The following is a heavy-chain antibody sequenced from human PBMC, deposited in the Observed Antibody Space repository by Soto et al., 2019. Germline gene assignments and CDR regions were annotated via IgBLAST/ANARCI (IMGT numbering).Heavy chain of an antibody. V-gene: IGHV4-31*03. J-gene: IGHJ4*02. CDR3: ASGHDAYKVRY. CDR1: GGSISSGGTGSY. Sequence: QVQLQESGPGLVKPLQTLSLTCTVSGGSISSGGTGSYWTWIRQLPGKGLEWIGYIYYTGNTYYNPSLKSRPTISIDTSENQFSLKLTSVTAADTAVYFCASGHDAYKVRYWGQGTLVTVSS. CDR2: IYYTGNT. D-gene: IGHD1-1*01.